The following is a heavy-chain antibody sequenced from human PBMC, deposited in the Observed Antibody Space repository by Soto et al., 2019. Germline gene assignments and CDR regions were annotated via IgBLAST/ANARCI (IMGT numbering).Heavy chain of an antibody. CDR3: ARHGRIAARDLHMDV. CDR1: GGSISSSSYY. CDR2: IYYSGST. D-gene: IGHD6-6*01. Sequence: SETLSLTCTVSGGSISSSSYYWGWIRQPPGKGLEWIGSIYYSGSTYYNPSLKSRVTISVDTSKNQFSLKLSSVTAADTAVYYCARHGRIAARDLHMDVWGKGTTVTVSS. J-gene: IGHJ6*03. V-gene: IGHV4-39*01.